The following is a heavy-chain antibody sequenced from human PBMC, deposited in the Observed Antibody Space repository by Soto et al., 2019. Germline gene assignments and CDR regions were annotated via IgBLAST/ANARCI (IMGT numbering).Heavy chain of an antibody. CDR1: GFTFNGYG. Sequence: GGSLRLSCAASGFTFNGYGMNWVRQGPGKGLEWVSYINSGSTIIYYAESVKGRFTISRDNAENSLYLQMNSLRDDDTAVYYCARDRGAPRKYYFDSWGQGALVTVLL. V-gene: IGHV3-48*02. CDR3: ARDRGAPRKYYFDS. CDR2: INSGSTII. D-gene: IGHD1-26*01. J-gene: IGHJ4*02.